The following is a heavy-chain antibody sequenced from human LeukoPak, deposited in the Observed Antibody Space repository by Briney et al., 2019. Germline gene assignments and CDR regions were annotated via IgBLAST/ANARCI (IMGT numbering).Heavy chain of an antibody. V-gene: IGHV3-33*01. CDR3: AREDSGGSCHY. J-gene: IGHJ4*02. Sequence: PGRSLRLSCAASGFTFSSYGMHWVRQAPGKGLEWVAVIWYDGSNKYYADSVKGRFTIPRDNSKNTLYLQMNSLRAEDTAVYYCAREDSGGSCHYWGQGTLVTVSS. CDR1: GFTFSSYG. D-gene: IGHD2-15*01. CDR2: IWYDGSNK.